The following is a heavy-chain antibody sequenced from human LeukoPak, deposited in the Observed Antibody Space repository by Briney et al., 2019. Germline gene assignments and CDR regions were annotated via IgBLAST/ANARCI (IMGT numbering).Heavy chain of an antibody. D-gene: IGHD3-10*02. CDR1: GGSFSGYY. V-gene: IGHV4-34*01. J-gene: IGHJ4*02. Sequence: SETLSLTCAVYGGSFSGYYWSWIRQPPGKGLEWIGEINHSGSTNYNPSLKSRVTISVDTSKNQFSLKLSSVTAADTAVYYCARQVFEYFDYWGQGTLVTVSS. CDR3: ARQVFEYFDY. CDR2: INHSGST.